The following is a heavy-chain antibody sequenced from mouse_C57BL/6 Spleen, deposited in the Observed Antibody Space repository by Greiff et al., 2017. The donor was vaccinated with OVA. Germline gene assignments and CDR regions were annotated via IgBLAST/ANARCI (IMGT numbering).Heavy chain of an antibody. CDR2: INPNNGGT. CDR3: ARDYGSSYLSAMDY. Sequence: EVKLQQSGPELVKPGASVKIPCKASGYTFTDYNMDWVKQSHGKSLEWIGDINPNNGGTIYNQKFKGKATLTVDKSSSTAYMELRSLTSEDTAVYYCARDYGSSYLSAMDYWGQGTSVTVSS. V-gene: IGHV1-18*01. D-gene: IGHD1-1*01. CDR1: GYTFTDYN. J-gene: IGHJ4*01.